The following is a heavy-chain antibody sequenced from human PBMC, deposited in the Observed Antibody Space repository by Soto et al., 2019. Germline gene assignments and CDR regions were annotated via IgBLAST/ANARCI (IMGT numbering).Heavy chain of an antibody. V-gene: IGHV1-2*04. Sequence: ASVKVSCKASGYTFTGYYMHWVRQAPGQGLEWMGWINPNSGGTNYAQKFQGWVTMTRDTSISTAYMELSRLRSDDTAVYYRARLRSSSWSDAFDIWGQGTMVNVSS. D-gene: IGHD6-13*01. CDR3: ARLRSSSWSDAFDI. CDR2: INPNSGGT. CDR1: GYTFTGYY. J-gene: IGHJ3*02.